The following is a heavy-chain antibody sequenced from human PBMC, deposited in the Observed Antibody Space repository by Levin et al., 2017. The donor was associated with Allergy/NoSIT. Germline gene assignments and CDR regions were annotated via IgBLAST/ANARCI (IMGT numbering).Heavy chain of an antibody. V-gene: IGHV3-7*02. CDR2: INKGRNEI. J-gene: IGHJ5*01. D-gene: IGHD2-2*01. Sequence: GGSLRLSCEASGFTFSDYWMSWVRQPSGKGLEWVARINKGRNEISYVDSVKGRFTISRDDGKNTLYLQMNSLRAEDTAVYYCARGGCSSTSCLDSWGQGTLVTVSS. CDR3: ARGGCSSTSCLDS. CDR1: GFTFSDYW.